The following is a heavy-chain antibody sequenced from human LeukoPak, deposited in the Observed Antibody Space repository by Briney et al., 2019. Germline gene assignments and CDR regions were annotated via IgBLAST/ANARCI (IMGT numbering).Heavy chain of an antibody. Sequence: SETLSLTCTVSGGSISSYYWSWIRQPAGKGLEWIGRISASGSTNYNPSLKSRVTISVDTSKNQFSLKLNSVTAADTAVYYCARVGYYYGSSGFGGFDYWGQGTLVTVSS. CDR2: ISASGST. CDR1: GGSISSYY. D-gene: IGHD3-22*01. V-gene: IGHV4-4*07. CDR3: ARVGYYYGSSGFGGFDY. J-gene: IGHJ4*02.